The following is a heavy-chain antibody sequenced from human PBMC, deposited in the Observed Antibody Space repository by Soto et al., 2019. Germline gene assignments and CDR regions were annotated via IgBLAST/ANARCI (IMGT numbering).Heavy chain of an antibody. J-gene: IGHJ4*02. CDR3: AKGTLYNWNVSDY. D-gene: IGHD1-20*01. V-gene: IGHV3-23*01. Sequence: PGGSLRLSCAASGFTFSSYAMSWVRQAPGKGLEWVSAISGSGGSTYYADSVRGRFTISRDNSKNTLYLQMNSLRAEDTAVYYCAKGTLYNWNVSDYWGQGTLVTVSS. CDR2: ISGSGGST. CDR1: GFTFSSYA.